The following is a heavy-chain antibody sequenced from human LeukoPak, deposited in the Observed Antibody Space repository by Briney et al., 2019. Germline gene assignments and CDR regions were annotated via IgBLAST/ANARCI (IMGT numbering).Heavy chain of an antibody. V-gene: IGHV3-23*01. CDR2: ISGSGGST. D-gene: IGHD1-26*01. Sequence: GGSLRLSCAASGFTFSSYAMSWVRQAPGKGLEWVSAISGSGGSTYYADSVKGRFTISRDNSKNTLYLQMNSLRAEDTAFYYCARGSWDLYFFDFWGQGTLVTVSS. J-gene: IGHJ4*02. CDR3: ARGSWDLYFFDF. CDR1: GFTFSSYA.